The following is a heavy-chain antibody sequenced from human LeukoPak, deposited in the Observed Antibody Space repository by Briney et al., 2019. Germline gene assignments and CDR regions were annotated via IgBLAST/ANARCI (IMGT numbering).Heavy chain of an antibody. CDR3: ARVPSTPPITMVRGVIFDY. D-gene: IGHD3-10*01. CDR1: GGSISSYY. J-gene: IGHJ4*02. Sequence: KSSETLSLTCTVSGGSISSYYWSWIRQPPGKGLEWIGYIYYSGSTNYNPSLKSRVTISVDTSKNQFSLKLSSVTAADTAVYYCARVPSTPPITMVRGVIFDYWGQGTLVTVSS. V-gene: IGHV4-59*01. CDR2: IYYSGST.